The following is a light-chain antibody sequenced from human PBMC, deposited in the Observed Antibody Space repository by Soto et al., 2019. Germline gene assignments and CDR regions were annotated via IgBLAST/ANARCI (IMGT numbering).Light chain of an antibody. J-gene: IGLJ3*02. CDR3: QAYDYSLTASV. V-gene: IGLV2-14*01. Sequence: QSALTQPASVSGSPGQSITISCTGTSSDFGDYDYVSWYLQHPGKVPKLMIYEVSNRPSGVSNRFSGSKSGNTASLTISGLQAEDEADYYCQAYDYSLTASVFGGGTKVTVL. CDR2: EVS. CDR1: SSDFGDYDY.